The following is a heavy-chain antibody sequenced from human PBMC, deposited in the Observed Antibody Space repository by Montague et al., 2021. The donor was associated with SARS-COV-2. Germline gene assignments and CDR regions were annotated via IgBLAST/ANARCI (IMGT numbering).Heavy chain of an antibody. J-gene: IGHJ3*02. V-gene: IGHV4-4*02. CDR3: ARRTWGDSGVFDI. D-gene: IGHD2-21*02. CDR1: GGSISSGNW. CDR2: SIIVGAP. Sequence: SETLSLTCVVSGGSISSGNWWSWVRQPPGKGLEWIGESIIVGAPATKYNPSLKSRVTISADKSKNQFSLRVTSVTAADTAVYYCARRTWGDSGVFDIWGRGTRFIVSS.